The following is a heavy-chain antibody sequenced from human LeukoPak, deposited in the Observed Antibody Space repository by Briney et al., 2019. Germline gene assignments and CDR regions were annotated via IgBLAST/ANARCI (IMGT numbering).Heavy chain of an antibody. CDR3: ARDRWECTSGWCWMYYFDY. J-gene: IGHJ4*02. Sequence: PGGSLRLSCAASGFTVSSNYMSWVRQAPGRGLEWVSIIYSGGSTFYADSVKGRFTISRDNSKNTLYLQMNSLRAEDTAVYYCARDRWECTSGWCWMYYFDYWGQGTLVTVSS. D-gene: IGHD6-19*01. CDR1: GFTVSSNY. CDR2: IYSGGST. V-gene: IGHV3-66*01.